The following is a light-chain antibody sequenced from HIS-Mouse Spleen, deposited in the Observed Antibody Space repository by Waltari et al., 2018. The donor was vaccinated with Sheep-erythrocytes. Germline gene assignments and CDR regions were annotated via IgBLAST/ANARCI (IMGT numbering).Light chain of an antibody. CDR1: KLGDKY. CDR3: QAWDSSTAWNVV. J-gene: IGLJ2*01. V-gene: IGLV3-1*01. Sequence: SYELTQPPSVSVSPGQTASITCSGDKLGDKYACWYQQKPGQSPVLVIYQDSKRPPGSPGRFSGSNPGNTATLTISGTQAMDEADYYCQAWDSSTAWNVVFGGGTKLTVL. CDR2: QDS.